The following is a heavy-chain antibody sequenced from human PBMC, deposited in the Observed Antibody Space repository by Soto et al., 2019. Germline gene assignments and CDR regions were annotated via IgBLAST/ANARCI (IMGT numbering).Heavy chain of an antibody. CDR3: AKGLQMTTVTYDY. CDR2: ISGRGEST. V-gene: IGHV3-23*01. D-gene: IGHD4-17*01. J-gene: IGHJ4*02. CDR1: GFTFSSYA. Sequence: HPGGSLRLSCAASGFTFSSYAMSWVRQAPGKGLEWVSTISGRGESTFYADSVKGRFSISRDNSKNTLYLQMNSLRVEDTAVYFCAKGLQMTTVTYDYWGQGTLVTVSS.